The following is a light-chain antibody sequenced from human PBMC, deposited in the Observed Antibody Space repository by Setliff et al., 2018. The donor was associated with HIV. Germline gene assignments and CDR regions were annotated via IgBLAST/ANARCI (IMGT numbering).Light chain of an antibody. Sequence: QSVLTQPRSVSGSPGQSVTISCTGTSSDVGGYNYVSWYQQHPGKAPKLMIYDVSKRPSRVPDRFSGSKSGNTASLTISGLQAEDEADYYCCSYAGSYIHVVFGGGTKVTVL. CDR2: DVS. V-gene: IGLV2-11*01. CDR3: CSYAGSYIHVV. J-gene: IGLJ2*01. CDR1: SSDVGGYNY.